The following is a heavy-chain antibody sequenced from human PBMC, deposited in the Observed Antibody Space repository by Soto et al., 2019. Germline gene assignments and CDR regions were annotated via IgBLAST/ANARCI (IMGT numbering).Heavy chain of an antibody. CDR1: GYTLTELS. J-gene: IGHJ3*02. Sequence: VKVSCKVSGYTLTELSMHWVRQAPGKGLEWMGGFDPEEGETIYAQKFQGRVTMTEDTSTDTAFMVLSSLRSEDTAVYYCSTLTTCSSTSCYDTGAFDIWGQGTMVTVSS. CDR2: FDPEEGET. CDR3: STLTTCSSTSCYDTGAFDI. V-gene: IGHV1-24*01. D-gene: IGHD2-2*01.